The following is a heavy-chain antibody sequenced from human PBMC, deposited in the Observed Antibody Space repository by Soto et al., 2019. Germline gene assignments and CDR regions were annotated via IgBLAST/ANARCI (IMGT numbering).Heavy chain of an antibody. CDR1: GGSISSSSYY. CDR2: IYYSGST. CDR3: ARHTPAISISDH. J-gene: IGHJ4*02. V-gene: IGHV4-39*01. D-gene: IGHD2-15*01. Sequence: QLQLQESGPGLVKPSETLSLTCTVSGGSISSSSYYWGWIRQPPGKGLEWIGSIYYSGSTYYNPSLKSPLTISVDTSKNQFSLKLSSVTAADTAVYYCARHTPAISISDHWGQGTLVTVSS.